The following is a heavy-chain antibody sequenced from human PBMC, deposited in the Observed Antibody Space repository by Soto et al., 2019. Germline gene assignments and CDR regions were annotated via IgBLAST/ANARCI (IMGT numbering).Heavy chain of an antibody. Sequence: PSETLSLTCAVSGGSISSSNWWSWVRQPPGKGLEWIGEIYHSGSTNYNPSLKSRVTISVDKSKNQFSLKLSSVTAADTAVYYCASFNYGDYGYFDYWGQGTLVTVSS. J-gene: IGHJ4*02. CDR3: ASFNYGDYGYFDY. CDR2: IYHSGST. D-gene: IGHD4-17*01. V-gene: IGHV4-4*02. CDR1: GGSISSSNW.